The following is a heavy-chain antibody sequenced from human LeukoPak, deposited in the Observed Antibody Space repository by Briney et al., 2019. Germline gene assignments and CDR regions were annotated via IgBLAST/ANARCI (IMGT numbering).Heavy chain of an antibody. CDR3: ARDWRGSLDY. CDR2: ITNDGTI. V-gene: IGHV3-74*01. D-gene: IGHD1-26*01. CDR1: GFPFSSYM. Sequence: GGSLRLSCAASGFPFSSYMMSWVRQAPGKGLVWVSHITNDGTIRYADSVKGRFTISRDNAKNTLYLQMNSLRAEDTAVYYCARDWRGSLDYWGQGTLVTVSS. J-gene: IGHJ4*02.